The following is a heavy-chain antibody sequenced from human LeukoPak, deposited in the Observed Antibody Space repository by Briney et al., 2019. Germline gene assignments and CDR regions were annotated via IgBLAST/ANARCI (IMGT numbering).Heavy chain of an antibody. CDR1: GYTFTSYY. CDR3: ATLPAAIPFPYWYFDL. D-gene: IGHD2-2*02. Sequence: GASVKVSCKASGYTFTSYYMHWVRQAPGQGLEWMGIINPSGGSTSYAQKFQGRVTMTRDTSTSTVYMELSSLRSEDTAVYYCATLPAAIPFPYWYFDLWGRGTLVTVSS. CDR2: INPSGGST. V-gene: IGHV1-46*01. J-gene: IGHJ2*01.